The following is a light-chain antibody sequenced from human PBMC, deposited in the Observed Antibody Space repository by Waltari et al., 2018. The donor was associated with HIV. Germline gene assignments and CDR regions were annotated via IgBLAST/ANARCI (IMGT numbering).Light chain of an antibody. CDR1: SSAVGGFNY. Sequence: QSALTQPRPVSGSPGQSVTISSTGTSSAVGGFNYVSWYQKYPSRAPTLIIYDVHKRPSAVPVRFSGSKSGTTAALTISGLQAEDEADYYCCSDAVRNTLLFGGGTTLTVL. CDR3: CSDAVRNTLL. CDR2: DVH. J-gene: IGLJ2*01. V-gene: IGLV2-11*02.